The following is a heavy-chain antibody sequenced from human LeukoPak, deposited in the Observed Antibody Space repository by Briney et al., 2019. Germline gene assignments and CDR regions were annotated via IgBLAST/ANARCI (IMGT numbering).Heavy chain of an antibody. D-gene: IGHD3-10*01. V-gene: IGHV3-13*01. J-gene: IGHJ4*02. CDR3: ARSPHRGYYYGSGSYSEFDY. CDR2: IGTAGDT. CDR1: GFTFSSYD. Sequence: GGSLRLSCVASGFTFSSYDIHWVRQATGRGLEWVSGIGTAGDTYYPDSVKGRFTISREDAKNSLYLQMNSLRAGDTAVYYCARSPHRGYYYGSGSYSEFDYWGQGTLVTVSS.